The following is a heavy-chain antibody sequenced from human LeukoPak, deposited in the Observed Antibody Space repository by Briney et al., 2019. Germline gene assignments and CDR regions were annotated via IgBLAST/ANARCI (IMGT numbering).Heavy chain of an antibody. D-gene: IGHD3-22*01. CDR1: GFTFSSYG. CDR3: AKDHIYYGSSDYEPDY. J-gene: IGHJ4*02. Sequence: GGSLRLSCAASGFTFSSYGMHWVRQAPGKGLEWVAVISYDGSNKFYADSVKGRFTISRDNSKNTLYLQMNSLRAEDTAVYYCAKDHIYYGSSDYEPDYWGQGTLVTVSS. CDR2: ISYDGSNK. V-gene: IGHV3-30*18.